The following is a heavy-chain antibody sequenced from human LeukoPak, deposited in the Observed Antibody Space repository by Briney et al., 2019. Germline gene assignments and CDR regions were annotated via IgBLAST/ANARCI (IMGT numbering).Heavy chain of an antibody. D-gene: IGHD3-16*02. CDR2: ISAYNGNT. CDR3: ARAPPGIYDYVWGSYRKDFDY. CDR1: GYTFTSYG. J-gene: IGHJ4*02. V-gene: IGHV1-18*01. Sequence: ASVKVSCKASGYTFTSYGISWVRQAPGQGLEWMGWISAYNGNTNYAQKLQGRVTMTTDTSTSTAYMELRSLRSDDTAVYYCARAPPGIYDYVWGSYRKDFDYWGQGTLVTVSS.